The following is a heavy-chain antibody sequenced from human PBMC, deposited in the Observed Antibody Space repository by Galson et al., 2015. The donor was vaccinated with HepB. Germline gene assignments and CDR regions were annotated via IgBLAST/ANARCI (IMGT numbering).Heavy chain of an antibody. V-gene: IGHV3-66*02. Sequence: SLRLSCAASGFTVSSNYMSWVRQAPGKGLEWVSVIYGGGSTYYADSVKGRFSISRDNSKSTLSLQMSSLRAEDTAVYYCARGTPYNFDTSGYFPLYYLDYWSQGTLVTVSS. D-gene: IGHD3-22*01. J-gene: IGHJ4*02. CDR2: IYGGGST. CDR1: GFTVSSNY. CDR3: ARGTPYNFDTSGYFPLYYLDY.